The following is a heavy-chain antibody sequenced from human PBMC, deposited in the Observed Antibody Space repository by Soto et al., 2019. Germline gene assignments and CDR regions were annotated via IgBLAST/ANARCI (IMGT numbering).Heavy chain of an antibody. J-gene: IGHJ5*02. CDR1: GFTFSSYA. CDR3: AKGPPTHCTNGVCYTGSWFDP. Sequence: GGSLRLSCAASGFTFSSYAMSWVRQAPGKGLEWVSAISGSGGSTYYADSVKGRFTISRDNSKNTLYLQMNSLRAEDTAVYYCAKGPPTHCTNGVCYTGSWFDPWGQGTLVTVSS. V-gene: IGHV3-23*01. CDR2: ISGSGGST. D-gene: IGHD2-8*01.